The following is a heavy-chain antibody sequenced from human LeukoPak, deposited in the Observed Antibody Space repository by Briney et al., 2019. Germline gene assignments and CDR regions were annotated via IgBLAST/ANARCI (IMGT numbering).Heavy chain of an antibody. V-gene: IGHV6-1*01. D-gene: IGHD3-10*01. CDR2: TYYRSKWYN. Sequence: SQTLSLTCAISGDSVSSNSAAWNWIRQSPSRGLEWLGRTYYRSKWYNDYAVSVKSRITINPDTSKNQFSLQLSSVTAADTAVYYCARDPGEGGSGSRPRPGFDYWGQGTLVTVSS. CDR1: GDSVSSNSAA. CDR3: ARDPGEGGSGSRPRPGFDY. J-gene: IGHJ4*02.